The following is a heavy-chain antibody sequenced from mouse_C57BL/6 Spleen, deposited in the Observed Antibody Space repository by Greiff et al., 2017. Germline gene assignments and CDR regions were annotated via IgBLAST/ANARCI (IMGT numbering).Heavy chain of an antibody. Sequence: EVKLQESGPGLVKPSQSLSLTCSVTGYSITSGYYWNWIRQFPGNKLEWMGYRSYDGSNNYNPSLKNRISITRDTYKNPIYLKLNSVTTEDTATYDCARGECAVVPYFDVWGTGTTVTVSS. CDR1: GYSITSGYY. J-gene: IGHJ1*03. CDR3: ARGECAVVPYFDV. CDR2: RSYDGSN. V-gene: IGHV3-6*01. D-gene: IGHD1-1*01.